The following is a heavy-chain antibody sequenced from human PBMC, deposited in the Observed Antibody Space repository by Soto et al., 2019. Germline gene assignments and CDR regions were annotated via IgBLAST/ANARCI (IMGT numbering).Heavy chain of an antibody. Sequence: SETLSLTCTVSGGSISSGGYYWSWIRQHPGKGLEWIGYIYYSGSTYYNPSLKSRVTISVDTSKNQFSLKLGSVTAADTAVYYCARDIADTATGGANFDYWGQGTLVTVSS. CDR2: IYYSGST. J-gene: IGHJ4*02. D-gene: IGHD5-18*01. CDR3: ARDIADTATGGANFDY. CDR1: GGSISSGGYY. V-gene: IGHV4-31*03.